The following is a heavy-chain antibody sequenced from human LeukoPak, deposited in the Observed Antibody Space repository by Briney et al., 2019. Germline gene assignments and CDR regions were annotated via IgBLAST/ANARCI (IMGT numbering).Heavy chain of an antibody. Sequence: SETLSLTCTVSGGSISGGGYYWSWIRQPAGKGLEWIGRIYTSGNTNYNPSLKSRVTISVDKSKNQFSLNFNSMSAADSAVYYCAANGYYTIEYWGQGTLVTVSS. CDR2: IYTSGNT. J-gene: IGHJ4*02. D-gene: IGHD1-26*01. CDR3: AANGYYTIEY. V-gene: IGHV4-61*02. CDR1: GGSISGGGYY.